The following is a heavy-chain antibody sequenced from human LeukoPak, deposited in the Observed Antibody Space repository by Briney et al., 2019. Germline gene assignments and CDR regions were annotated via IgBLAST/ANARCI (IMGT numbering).Heavy chain of an antibody. CDR3: ARANPTSIVVVPAAMLDY. CDR2: INHSGST. CDR1: GGSFSGCY. J-gene: IGHJ4*02. Sequence: SETLSLTCAVYGGSFSGCYWSWIRQPPGKGLEWIGEINHSGSTNYNPSLKSRVTISVDTSKNQFSLKLSSVTAADTAVYYCARANPTSIVVVPAAMLDYWGQGTLVTVSS. V-gene: IGHV4-34*01. D-gene: IGHD2-2*01.